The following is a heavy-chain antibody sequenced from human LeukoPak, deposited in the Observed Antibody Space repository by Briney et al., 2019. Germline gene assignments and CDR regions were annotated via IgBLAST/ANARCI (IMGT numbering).Heavy chain of an antibody. CDR3: AKVIPDILTGYVPN. V-gene: IGHV3-23*01. Sequence: GGSLRLSCAASGFTFSSSAMNWVRQAPGKGLEWVSTISGNGRSPYYADSVKGRFTISRDNSNYTVYLQMSSLRADDTAVYYCAKVIPDILTGYVPNWGQGTLVTVSS. D-gene: IGHD3-9*01. CDR1: GFTFSSSA. J-gene: IGHJ4*02. CDR2: ISGNGRSP.